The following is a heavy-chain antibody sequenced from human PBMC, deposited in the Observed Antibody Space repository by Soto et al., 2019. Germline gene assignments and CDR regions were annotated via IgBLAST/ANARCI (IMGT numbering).Heavy chain of an antibody. Sequence: EVQLLESGGGLVQPGGSLRLSCAASGFTFSSYAMNWVRQAPGKGLEWVSVFSGSGGSTYYADSVKGRFTISRDNSRNTLYLQMNSLTAADTAVYYCASRSSGWYFDYWGQGTLVTVSS. V-gene: IGHV3-23*01. D-gene: IGHD6-19*01. CDR3: ASRSSGWYFDY. CDR2: FSGSGGST. J-gene: IGHJ4*02. CDR1: GFTFSSYA.